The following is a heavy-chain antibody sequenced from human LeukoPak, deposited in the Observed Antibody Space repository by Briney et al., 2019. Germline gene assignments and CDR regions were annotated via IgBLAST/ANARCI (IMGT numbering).Heavy chain of an antibody. CDR2: ISSSGSTI. Sequence: PGGSLRLSCAASGFTFSSYEMNWVRQAPGRGLEGVSYISSSGSTIYYAACVKGRFTISRDNAKKPLYLQMKSLRAEDTAVYYCARDTTGGYNYNYYYMDVWGKGTTVTVSS. D-gene: IGHD7-27*01. CDR3: ARDTTGGYNYNYYYMDV. J-gene: IGHJ6*03. CDR1: GFTFSSYE. V-gene: IGHV3-48*03.